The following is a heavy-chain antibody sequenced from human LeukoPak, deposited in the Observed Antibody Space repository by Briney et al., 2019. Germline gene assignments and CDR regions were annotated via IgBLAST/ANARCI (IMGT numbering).Heavy chain of an antibody. D-gene: IGHD5-24*01. CDR2: IKQDGSEK. CDR3: VTWASDRDPAPLNS. J-gene: IGHJ5*02. CDR1: GFSITDHH. V-gene: IGHV3-7*01. Sequence: GGSLRLSCAGAGFSITDHHMDWVRQAPGEGLEWVAHIKQDGSEKYYVDSVKGRFTISRDNAKNSLWLQMNSLGAEDTALYYCVTWASDRDPAPLNSWGQGTPVTVSS.